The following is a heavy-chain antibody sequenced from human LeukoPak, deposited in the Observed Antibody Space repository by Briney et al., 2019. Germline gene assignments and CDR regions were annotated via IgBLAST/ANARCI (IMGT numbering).Heavy chain of an antibody. D-gene: IGHD3-10*01. CDR2: IITMVGTA. Sequence: GASVTLSCKAARGTFNSYATSWVRQAPGRGLEWMGVIITMVGTANFAQKLHGSVSITADESTSTACMELSSLRSEDTAVYHCARAREFGELLSKDYYYYYMDVWGKGTTVTISS. V-gene: IGHV1-69*01. CDR3: ARAREFGELLSKDYYYYYMDV. CDR1: RGTFNSYA. J-gene: IGHJ6*03.